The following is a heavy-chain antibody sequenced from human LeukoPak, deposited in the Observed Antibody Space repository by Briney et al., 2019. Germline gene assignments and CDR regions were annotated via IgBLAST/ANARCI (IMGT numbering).Heavy chain of an antibody. CDR2: IKTDGSDK. D-gene: IGHD3-10*01. CDR1: GFTFSNYG. V-gene: IGHV3-7*03. Sequence: GGSLRLSCAASGFTFSNYGMSWVRQAPGKGPEWVGDIKTDGSDKYYVGSVKGRFTISRDNAKNSLYLQMNSLRAEDTAVYYCARDSLIQYGSGSYWGFDYWGQGILVTVSS. J-gene: IGHJ4*02. CDR3: ARDSLIQYGSGSYWGFDY.